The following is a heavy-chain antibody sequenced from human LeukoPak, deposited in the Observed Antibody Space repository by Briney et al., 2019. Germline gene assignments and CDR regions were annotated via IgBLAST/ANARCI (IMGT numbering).Heavy chain of an antibody. D-gene: IGHD4-17*01. CDR2: ISSSSSYI. J-gene: IGHJ4*02. V-gene: IGHV3-21*01. Sequence: GGSLRLSCAASGFTFSSYSMNWVRQAPGKGLEWVSFISSSSSYIYYADSVKGRFTISRDNARNSLYLQMNSLRAEDTAVYYCSRDKYGDQYYFDYWGQGTLVTVSS. CDR3: SRDKYGDQYYFDY. CDR1: GFTFSSYS.